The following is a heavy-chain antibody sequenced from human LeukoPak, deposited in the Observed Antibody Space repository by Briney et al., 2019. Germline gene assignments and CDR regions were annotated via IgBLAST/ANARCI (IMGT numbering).Heavy chain of an antibody. CDR1: GFTFSSVG. Sequence: PGGSLRLSCAASGFTFSSVGMHWVRQAPSKGLEWVAVISYDGSNKYYADSVKCRFTISRDNSKNTLYLQMNSLRAEDTAVYYCARSYALIDYWGQGTLVTVSS. CDR3: ARSYALIDY. V-gene: IGHV3-30*03. CDR2: ISYDGSNK. J-gene: IGHJ4*02. D-gene: IGHD3-16*01.